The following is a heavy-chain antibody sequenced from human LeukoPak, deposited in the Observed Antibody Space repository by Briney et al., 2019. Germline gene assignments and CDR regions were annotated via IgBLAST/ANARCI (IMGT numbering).Heavy chain of an antibody. CDR1: GFTFSSYS. J-gene: IGHJ4*02. D-gene: IGHD6-19*01. CDR2: ISSSSSTI. Sequence: PGGSLRLSCAASGFTFSSYSMNWVRQAPGKGLEWVSYISSSSSTIYYADSVKGRFTISRDNSKNTLYLQMNSLRAEDTAVYYCASYSSGWYGPFDYWGQGTLVTVSS. V-gene: IGHV3-48*01. CDR3: ASYSSGWYGPFDY.